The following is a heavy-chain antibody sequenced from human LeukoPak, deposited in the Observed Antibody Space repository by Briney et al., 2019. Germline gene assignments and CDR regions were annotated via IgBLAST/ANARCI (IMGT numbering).Heavy chain of an antibody. CDR3: ARTDRGGITMIRYYMDA. CDR1: GFTFSSYS. Sequence: GGSLRLSCAASGFTFSSYSMNWVRQAPGKGLEWVSSISSSRSYIYYADSVKGRFTISRDNAKNSLYLQMNSLRAEDTAVYYCARTDRGGITMIRYYMDAWGKGTTVTVSS. J-gene: IGHJ6*03. CDR2: ISSSRSYI. D-gene: IGHD3-22*01. V-gene: IGHV3-21*01.